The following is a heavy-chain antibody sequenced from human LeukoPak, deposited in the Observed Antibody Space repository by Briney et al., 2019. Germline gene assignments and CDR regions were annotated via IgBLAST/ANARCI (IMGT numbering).Heavy chain of an antibody. CDR3: ARYKQLVLWD. CDR2: INHSGST. CDR1: GGSFSGYY. D-gene: IGHD6-13*01. J-gene: IGHJ4*02. V-gene: IGHV4-34*01. Sequence: PSETLSLTCAVYGGSFSGYYWSWIRQPPGKGLEWIGEINHSGSTNYNPSLKSRVTISVDTSKNQFSLKLSSVTAADTAVYYCARYKQLVLWDWGQGTLVTVSS.